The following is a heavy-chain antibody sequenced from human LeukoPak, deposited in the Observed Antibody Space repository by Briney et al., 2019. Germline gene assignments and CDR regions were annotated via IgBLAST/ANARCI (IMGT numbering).Heavy chain of an antibody. D-gene: IGHD5-18*01. CDR1: GFTFSSYA. CDR3: ASVTGYSYGSIDY. CDR2: ISGSGGST. V-gene: IGHV3-23*01. J-gene: IGHJ4*02. Sequence: PGGSLRLPCAASGFTFSSYAMSWVRQAPGKGLEWVSAISGSGGSTYYADSVKGRFTISRDNSKNTLYLQMNSLRAEDTAVYYCASVTGYSYGSIDYWGQGTLVTVSS.